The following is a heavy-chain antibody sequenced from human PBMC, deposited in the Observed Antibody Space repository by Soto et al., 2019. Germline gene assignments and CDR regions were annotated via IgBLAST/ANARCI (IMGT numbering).Heavy chain of an antibody. CDR2: ISAYNGNT. CDR1: GYTFTSYG. J-gene: IGHJ5*02. D-gene: IGHD1-26*01. Sequence: ASVKVSCKASGYTFTSYGISWVRQAPGQGLEWMGWISAYNGNTNYAQKLQGRVTMTTDTSTSTAHMELRSLRSDDTAVYYCARSLGPVGANGILVDPWGQGTLVTVSS. CDR3: ARSLGPVGANGILVDP. V-gene: IGHV1-18*01.